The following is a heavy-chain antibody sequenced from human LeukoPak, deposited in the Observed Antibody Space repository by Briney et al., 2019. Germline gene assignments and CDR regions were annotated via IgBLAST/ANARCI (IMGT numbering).Heavy chain of an antibody. Sequence: GRSLRLSCAASGFTFSSYGMHWVRQAPGKGLEWVAVISYDGSNKYYADSVKGRFTISGDNSKNTLYLQMNSLRAEDTAVYYCAKAVGVTQRGYFDYWGQGTLVTVSS. CDR2: ISYDGSNK. J-gene: IGHJ4*02. V-gene: IGHV3-30*18. D-gene: IGHD1-26*01. CDR1: GFTFSSYG. CDR3: AKAVGVTQRGYFDY.